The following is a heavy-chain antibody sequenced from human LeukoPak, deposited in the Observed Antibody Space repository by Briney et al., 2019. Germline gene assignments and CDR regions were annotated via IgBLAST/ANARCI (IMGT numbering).Heavy chain of an antibody. D-gene: IGHD6-6*01. V-gene: IGHV1-69*06. CDR1: GGTFTIYA. CDR3: SREGWRSSFNGFDP. J-gene: IGHJ5*02. CDR2: IIPIFGTA. Sequence: SVKVSCKASGGTFTIYAISWVRQAPGPALEWMGGIIPIFGTANSAQKFQGRVTITADKSTSTAYIELSSLTSADTAVYYCSREGWRSSFNGFDPWGQGTLVTVSS.